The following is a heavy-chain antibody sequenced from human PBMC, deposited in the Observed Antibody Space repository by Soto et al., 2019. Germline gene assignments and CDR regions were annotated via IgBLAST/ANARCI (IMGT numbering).Heavy chain of an antibody. CDR3: ATVHWNYGLGVRKYDY. Sequence: QVPLVQSGAEVKKPGASVKVSCKVSGYTLTELSMHWVRQAPGKGLEWMGGFDPEDGETIYAQKFQGRVTMTEDTSTDTAYMELSSLRSEDTAVYYCATVHWNYGLGVRKYDYWGQGTLVTVSS. J-gene: IGHJ4*02. V-gene: IGHV1-24*01. CDR1: GYTLTELS. D-gene: IGHD1-7*01. CDR2: FDPEDGET.